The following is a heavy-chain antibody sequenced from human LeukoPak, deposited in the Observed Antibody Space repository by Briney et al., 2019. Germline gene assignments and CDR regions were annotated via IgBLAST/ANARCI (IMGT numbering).Heavy chain of an antibody. V-gene: IGHV3-20*01. CDR2: INWNGGST. Sequence: GGSLRLSCAASGFTFDDYGMSWVRQAPGKGLEWVSGINWNGGSTGYADSVKGQFTISRDNAKNSLYLQMNSLRAEDTALYHCARDPQNIAAAGNYYHYGMDVWGQGTTVTVSS. J-gene: IGHJ6*02. D-gene: IGHD6-13*01. CDR1: GFTFDDYG. CDR3: ARDPQNIAAAGNYYHYGMDV.